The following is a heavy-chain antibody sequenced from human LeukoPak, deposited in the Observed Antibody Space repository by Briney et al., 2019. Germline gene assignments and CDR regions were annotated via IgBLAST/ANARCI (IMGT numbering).Heavy chain of an antibody. CDR2: IKNKANSYTT. J-gene: IGHJ4*02. D-gene: IGHD6-13*01. V-gene: IGHV3-72*01. Sequence: GGSLRLSCAASGFTFSDHYMDWARHAPGEGRECVGCIKNKANSYTTLYAASVKGRFTISRDDSKNSLYLQMNSLKTEDTAVYYCTRLSRYGNRWYYVDYWRQGTLLTVSS. CDR3: TRLSRYGNRWYYVDY. CDR1: GFTFSDHY.